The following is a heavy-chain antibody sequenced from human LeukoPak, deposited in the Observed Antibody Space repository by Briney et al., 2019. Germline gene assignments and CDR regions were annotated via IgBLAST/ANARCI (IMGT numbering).Heavy chain of an antibody. J-gene: IGHJ4*02. Sequence: SETLSLTCTVSGGSISSSSYYWGWIRQPPGKGLEWIGSIYYSGSTYYNPSLNCLLTISVDTSKNQFSLKLSSVTAADTAVYYCARQCSPIVGATNDYWGQGTLVTVSS. CDR1: GGSISSSSYY. CDR2: IYYSGST. CDR3: ARQCSPIVGATNDY. V-gene: IGHV4-39*01. D-gene: IGHD1-26*01.